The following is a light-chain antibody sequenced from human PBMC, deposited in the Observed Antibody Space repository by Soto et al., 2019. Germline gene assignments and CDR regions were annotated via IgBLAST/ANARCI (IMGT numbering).Light chain of an antibody. CDR2: GAS. J-gene: IGKJ5*01. CDR3: QQYTGPPTT. Sequence: LTQSPDTLSLSPGERATLSCRASQTVSSNYLAWCQQRPDQAPRLLIYGASTRAAGIPDRFSGSGSGTDFTLTITRLEPEDSAVYFCQQYTGPPTTFGQGTRLEIK. CDR1: QTVSSNY. V-gene: IGKV3-20*01.